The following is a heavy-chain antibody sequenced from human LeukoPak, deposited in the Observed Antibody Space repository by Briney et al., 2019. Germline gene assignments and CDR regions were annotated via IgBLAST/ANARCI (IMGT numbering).Heavy chain of an antibody. CDR2: IRYDGNNK. Sequence: GGSLRLSCAASGFTFSNYGMHWVRQAPGKGLEWVAVIRYDGNNKYYADSVKGRFTISRDNSKNTLYLQMNNLRAEDTAVYYCAKEGALRDFDYWGQGALVTVSS. CDR3: AKEGALRDFDY. V-gene: IGHV3-30*02. D-gene: IGHD3-16*01. CDR1: GFTFSNYG. J-gene: IGHJ4*02.